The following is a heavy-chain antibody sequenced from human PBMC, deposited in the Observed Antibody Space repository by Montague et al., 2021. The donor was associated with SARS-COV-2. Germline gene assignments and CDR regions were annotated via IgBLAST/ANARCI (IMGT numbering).Heavy chain of an antibody. D-gene: IGHD3-10*01. CDR2: ISSSSSYI. Sequence: SLRLSCAASGFTFSSYSMNWVRQDPGKGLEWVSSISSSSSYIYYADSVKGRFTISRDNAKNSLYLQMNSLRAEDTAVYYCARDPLDYGLWSSGSYYNAYYYYYGMDVWGQGTTVTVSS. CDR3: ARDPLDYGLWSSGSYYNAYYYYYGMDV. V-gene: IGHV3-21*01. CDR1: GFTFSSYS. J-gene: IGHJ6*02.